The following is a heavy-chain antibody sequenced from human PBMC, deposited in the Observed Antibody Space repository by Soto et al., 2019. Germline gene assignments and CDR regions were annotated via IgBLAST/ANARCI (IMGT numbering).Heavy chain of an antibody. CDR1: GFTFGTYA. Sequence: EVHLLESGGGLVQPGGSLRLSCAASGFTFGTYAMSWVRQAPRKGLEWVSAISGSAGSTYYADSVKGRFTISRDNSKNTLYLQINSLRGEDTAVYYCAKDGVATRPRNYFDYWGQGTLVTVSS. J-gene: IGHJ4*02. CDR3: AKDGVATRPRNYFDY. D-gene: IGHD6-6*01. CDR2: ISGSAGST. V-gene: IGHV3-23*01.